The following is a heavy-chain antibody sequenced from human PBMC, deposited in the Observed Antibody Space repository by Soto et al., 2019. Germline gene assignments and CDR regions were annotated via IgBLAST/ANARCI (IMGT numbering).Heavy chain of an antibody. Sequence: QLQLQESGPGLVKPSETLSLTCTVSGGSISSSSYYWGWIRQPPGKGLEWIGSIYYSGSTYYNPSLQRRVTLSVDKSKTQFSLKLGSVTAADTAVYYCARRGFGESYGFDPWGQGTLVTVSS. CDR3: ARRGFGESYGFDP. D-gene: IGHD3-10*01. V-gene: IGHV4-39*01. J-gene: IGHJ5*02. CDR2: IYYSGST. CDR1: GGSISSSSYY.